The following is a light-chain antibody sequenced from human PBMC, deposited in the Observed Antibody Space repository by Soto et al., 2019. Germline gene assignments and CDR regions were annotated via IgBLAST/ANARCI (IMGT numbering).Light chain of an antibody. J-gene: IGLJ1*01. V-gene: IGLV2-23*01. CDR2: EGS. Sequence: QSVLTQPASVSWSPGRSITISCTGTSSDVGSYNLVSWYQQHPGKAPKLMIYEGSKRPSGVSNRFSGSKSGNTASLTISGLQAEDEADYYCCSYAGSSVFGTGTRSPS. CDR1: SSDVGSYNL. CDR3: CSYAGSSV.